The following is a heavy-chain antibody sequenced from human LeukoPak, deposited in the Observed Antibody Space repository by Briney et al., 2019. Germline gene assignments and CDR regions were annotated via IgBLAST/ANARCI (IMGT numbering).Heavy chain of an antibody. D-gene: IGHD3-10*01. CDR2: ISGSGGNT. Sequence: GGSLRLSCAASGFTVSSNYMSWVRQAPGKGLEWVSAISGSGGNTYYADSVKGRFTISRDNSKNTLYLQMNSLRAEDTAVYYCAKGTMGRGFGYWGQGTLVTVSS. V-gene: IGHV3-23*01. J-gene: IGHJ4*02. CDR1: GFTVSSNY. CDR3: AKGTMGRGFGY.